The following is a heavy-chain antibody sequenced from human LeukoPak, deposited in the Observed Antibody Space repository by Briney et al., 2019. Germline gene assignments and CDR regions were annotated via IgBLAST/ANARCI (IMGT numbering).Heavy chain of an antibody. CDR1: GFTFSSYG. CDR2: ISYDGSNK. J-gene: IGHJ6*02. V-gene: IGHV3-30*18. CDR3: AKDIGYGMDV. Sequence: GGSLRLSCAASGFTFSSYGMHWVRKAPGKGLEWVAVISYDGSNKYYADSVKGRFTISRDNSKNTLYLQMNSLRAEDTAVYYCAKDIGYGMDVWGQGTTVTVSS.